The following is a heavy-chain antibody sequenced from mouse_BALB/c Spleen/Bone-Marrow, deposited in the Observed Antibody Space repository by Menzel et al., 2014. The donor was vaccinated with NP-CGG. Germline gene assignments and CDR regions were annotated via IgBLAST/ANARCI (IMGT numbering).Heavy chain of an antibody. V-gene: IGHV1-80*01. Sequence: VQRVESGAELVRPGSSVKISCKASGYAFSNYWMNWVKQRPGQGLEWIGQIYPGDTDIHYNGKFKGKATLTADKSSSTAYMQLSSLTSEDSVVYFCASRGDYSYAMDYWGQGTSDTVSS. CDR2: IYPGDTDI. D-gene: IGHD1-1*01. J-gene: IGHJ4*01. CDR3: ASRGDYSYAMDY. CDR1: GYAFSNYW.